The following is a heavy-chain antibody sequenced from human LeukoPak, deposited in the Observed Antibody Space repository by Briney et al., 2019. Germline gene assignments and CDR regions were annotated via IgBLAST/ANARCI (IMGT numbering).Heavy chain of an antibody. V-gene: IGHV4-4*02. CDR3: ARAPYGSGSYYNYYYYGMDV. D-gene: IGHD3-10*01. Sequence: SETLSLTCAVSGGSISSSNWWSWVRQPPGKGLEWIGEVYNSGSTNYNPSLKSRVTISVDKSKNQFSLKLSSVTAADTAVYYCARAPYGSGSYYNYYYYGMDVWGKGTTVTVSS. J-gene: IGHJ6*04. CDR1: GGSISSSNW. CDR2: VYNSGST.